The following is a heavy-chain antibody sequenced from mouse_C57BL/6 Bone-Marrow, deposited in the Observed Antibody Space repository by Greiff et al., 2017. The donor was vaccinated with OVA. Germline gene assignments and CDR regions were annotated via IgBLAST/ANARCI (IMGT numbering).Heavy chain of an antibody. J-gene: IGHJ3*01. CDR1: GFSLTSYA. D-gene: IGHD2-3*01. V-gene: IGHV2-9-1*01. Sequence: VKLVESGPGLVAPSQSLSITCTVSGFSLTSYAISWVRQPPGQGLEWLGVIWTGGGTNYNSALKSRLSISKDNSKSQVFLKMNSLQTDDTARYYCARNWDDGYPWFAYWGQGTLVTVSA. CDR2: IWTGGGT. CDR3: ARNWDDGYPWFAY.